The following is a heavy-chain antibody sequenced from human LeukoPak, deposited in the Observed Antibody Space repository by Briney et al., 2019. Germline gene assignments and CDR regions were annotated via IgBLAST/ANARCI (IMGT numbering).Heavy chain of an antibody. CDR3: ARYPLWCGTKFDY. V-gene: IGHV1-8*01. D-gene: IGHD3-10*01. J-gene: IGHJ4*02. Sequence: EASVKVSCKASGYTFTSYDINWVRQATGQGLEWMGWMNPNSGNTGYAQKFQGRVTMTRNTSISTAYMELSSLRSEDTAVYYCARYPLWCGTKFDYWGQGTLVTVSS. CDR2: MNPNSGNT. CDR1: GYTFTSYD.